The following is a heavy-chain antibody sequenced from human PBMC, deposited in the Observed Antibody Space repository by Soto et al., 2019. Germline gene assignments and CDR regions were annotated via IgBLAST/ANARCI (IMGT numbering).Heavy chain of an antibody. CDR2: VSSTGST. J-gene: IGHJ5*02. V-gene: IGHV4-4*07. CDR3: ARGVPAAGTDWFDP. CDR1: GGSISNYY. D-gene: IGHD6-13*01. Sequence: SETLSLTCTVSGGSISNYYCSWSRQPAEKRLEWIGRVSSTGSTYYNPSLKSRVTISVDTSKNQVSLNLTSVTAADTAVYYCARGVPAAGTDWFDPWGQGTLVTVSS.